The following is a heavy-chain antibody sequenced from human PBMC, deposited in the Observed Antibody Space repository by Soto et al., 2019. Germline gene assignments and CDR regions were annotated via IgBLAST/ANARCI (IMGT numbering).Heavy chain of an antibody. J-gene: IGHJ4*02. CDR3: AKDPDMITFGGVIG. V-gene: IGHV3-23*01. CDR2: ISGSGGST. Sequence: EAQLLESGGGLVQPGGSLRLSCAASGFTFSSYAMSWVRQAPGKGLEWVSAISGSGGSTYYADSVKGRFTISRDNSKNTLYLQMNSLRAEDTAVYYCAKDPDMITFGGVIGWGQGTLVIVSS. CDR1: GFTFSSYA. D-gene: IGHD3-16*02.